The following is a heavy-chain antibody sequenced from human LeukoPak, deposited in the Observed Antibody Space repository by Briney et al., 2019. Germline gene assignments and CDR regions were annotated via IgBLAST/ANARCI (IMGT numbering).Heavy chain of an antibody. Sequence: AGGSLRLSCAASGFTFSSYWMSWVRQAPGKGLEWVANIKQDGSEKYYADSVKGRFTISRDNAKNSLYLQMNSLRADDTALYYCAKDIGGSYCSGGSCYFDYWGQGTLVTVSS. CDR2: IKQDGSEK. CDR1: GFTFSSYW. D-gene: IGHD2-15*01. V-gene: IGHV3-7*03. J-gene: IGHJ4*02. CDR3: AKDIGGSYCSGGSCYFDY.